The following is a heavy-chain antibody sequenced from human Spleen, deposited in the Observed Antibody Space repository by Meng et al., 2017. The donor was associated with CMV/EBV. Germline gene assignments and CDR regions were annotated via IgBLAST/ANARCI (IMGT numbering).Heavy chain of an antibody. V-gene: IGHV6-1*01. Sequence: SQTLSLTCAISGDSVSSKNAAWNWIRQSSSRGLEWLGRTYYRSKWSNDDALSVKSRITINPDTSKNQFSLQLNSVTPEDTAVYYCASSGGGTYFFNYRGQGTRVTVSS. J-gene: IGHJ4*02. CDR1: GDSVSSKNAA. CDR2: TYYRSKWSN. D-gene: IGHD1-26*01. CDR3: ASSGGGTYFFNY.